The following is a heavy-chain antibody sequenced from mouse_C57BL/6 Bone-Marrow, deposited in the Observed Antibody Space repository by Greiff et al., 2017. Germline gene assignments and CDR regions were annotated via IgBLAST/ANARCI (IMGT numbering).Heavy chain of an antibody. J-gene: IGHJ4*01. V-gene: IGHV1-64*01. CDR1: GYTFTSYW. Sequence: QVQLQQPGAELVKPGASVKLSCKASGYTFTSYWMHWVKQRPGQGLEWIGMIHPYSGSTNYNEKFKSKATLTVDKSSSTAYMQLSSLTSEDSAVYYCARGNYYGSTFYAMDYWGQGTSVTVSS. CDR3: ARGNYYGSTFYAMDY. D-gene: IGHD1-1*01. CDR2: IHPYSGST.